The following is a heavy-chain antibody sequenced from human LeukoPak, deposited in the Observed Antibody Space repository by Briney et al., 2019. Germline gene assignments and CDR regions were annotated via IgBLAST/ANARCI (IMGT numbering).Heavy chain of an antibody. CDR1: GGSISSGDYY. CDR2: IYYSGST. D-gene: IGHD3-10*01. J-gene: IGHJ4*02. CDR3: ARGPPLMVRGVIIKTYTPFDY. V-gene: IGHV4-30-4*08. Sequence: PSQTLSLTCTVSGGSISSGDYYWSWIRQPPGKGLEWIGYIYYSGSTYYNPSLKSRVTISVDTSKNQFSLKLSSVTAADTAVYYCARGPPLMVRGVIIKTYTPFDYWGQGTLVTVSS.